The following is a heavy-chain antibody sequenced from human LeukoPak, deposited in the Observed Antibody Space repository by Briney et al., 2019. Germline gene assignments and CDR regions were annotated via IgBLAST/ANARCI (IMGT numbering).Heavy chain of an antibody. Sequence: GESLKISCKGSGYSFTSYWIGWERQMPGKGLEWMGIIYPGDSDTRYSPSFQGQVTISADKSISNAYLQWSSLKAADSAMYYCARLETLLWFGELLWSWFDPWGQGTLVTVSS. CDR1: GYSFTSYW. D-gene: IGHD3-10*01. CDR2: IYPGDSDT. V-gene: IGHV5-51*01. J-gene: IGHJ5*02. CDR3: ARLETLLWFGELLWSWFDP.